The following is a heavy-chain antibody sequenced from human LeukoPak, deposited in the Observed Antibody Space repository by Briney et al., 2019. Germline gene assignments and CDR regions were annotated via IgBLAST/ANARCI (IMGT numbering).Heavy chain of an antibody. CDR3: LRDKKITHWFFDL. Sequence: GGSLRLSCAGSGFSLSDSWIHWVRQPPGKGLLWVSRINIDGRSTSYADSVKGRLIISRDNAKNTVYLQMNSLQVEDTAIYYCLRDKKITHWFFDLWGRGTLVTVSS. CDR2: INIDGRST. CDR1: GFSLSDSW. D-gene: IGHD1-14*01. V-gene: IGHV3-74*01. J-gene: IGHJ2*01.